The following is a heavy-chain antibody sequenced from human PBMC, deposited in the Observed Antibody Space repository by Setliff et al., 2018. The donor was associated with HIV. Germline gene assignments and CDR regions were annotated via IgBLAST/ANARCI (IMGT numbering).Heavy chain of an antibody. Sequence: LSLTCSVSGYSINTAYYWGWIRQPPGKGLEWIGSIYHSGSTYYNPSLKSRVTISGQTSNNQFSLQLTSVTAADTAVYFCARDVARFDYDTGGYYVSHFDYWGQGIQVTVSS. CDR2: IYHSGST. D-gene: IGHD3-22*01. J-gene: IGHJ4*02. CDR3: ARDVARFDYDTGGYYVSHFDY. CDR1: GYSINTAYY. V-gene: IGHV4-38-2*02.